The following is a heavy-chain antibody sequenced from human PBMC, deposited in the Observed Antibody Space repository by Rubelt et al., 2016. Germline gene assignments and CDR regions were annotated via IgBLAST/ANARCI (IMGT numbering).Heavy chain of an antibody. CDR2: INHSGST. D-gene: IGHD2-2*01. CDR3: ARRASAAIHYYGMDV. V-gene: IGHV4-34*01. J-gene: IGHJ6*02. Sequence: PGKGLEWIREINHSGSTNYNQSLKSRVTISVDTSKNQFSLKLSSVTAADTAVYYCARRASAAIHYYGMDVWGQGTTVTVSS.